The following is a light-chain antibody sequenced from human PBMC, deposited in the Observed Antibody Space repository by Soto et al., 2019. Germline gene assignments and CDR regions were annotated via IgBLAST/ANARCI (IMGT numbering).Light chain of an antibody. CDR3: QQYNSYSGIT. J-gene: IGKJ5*01. Sequence: DIQMTQSPSTLSASVGDRVTITCRASQSISSWLAWYQQKPGKAPKLLIYDASSLESGVPSRFSGSGSGTEFTLTISSLQPYDFATYYFQQYNSYSGITFGQGTRLEIK. CDR1: QSISSW. CDR2: DAS. V-gene: IGKV1-5*01.